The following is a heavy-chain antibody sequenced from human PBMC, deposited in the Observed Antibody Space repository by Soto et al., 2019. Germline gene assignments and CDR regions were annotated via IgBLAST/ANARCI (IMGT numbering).Heavy chain of an antibody. J-gene: IGHJ4*02. CDR2: MNPNSGNT. CDR1: GYTFGTYD. CDR3: ARRKERSGPNYFDL. D-gene: IGHD6-25*01. V-gene: IGHV1-8*01. Sequence: RASVKVSCKASGYTFGTYDFNWVRQAPGQGLEWMGWMNPNSGNTGYAQKFRGRVSMTRNTSISTAYMELSNLRSEDTALYFCARRKERSGPNYFDLWGQGTLVTVSS.